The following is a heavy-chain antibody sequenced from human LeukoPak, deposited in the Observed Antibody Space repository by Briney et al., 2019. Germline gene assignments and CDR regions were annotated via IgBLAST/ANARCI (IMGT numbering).Heavy chain of an antibody. CDR3: ARDRDTISTTDAGWDHFHY. V-gene: IGHV1-2*02. CDR2: INPNSGGT. Sequence: ASVKVSCKASGYTFTDYYMPWVRQAPGPGLEWMGWINPNSGGTNYAQNFQGRVTMTRDTSITTAYMELSSLRSDDTAVYYCARDRDTISTTDAGWDHFHYWGQGTLVTVSS. CDR1: GYTFTDYY. J-gene: IGHJ4*02. D-gene: IGHD1-1*01.